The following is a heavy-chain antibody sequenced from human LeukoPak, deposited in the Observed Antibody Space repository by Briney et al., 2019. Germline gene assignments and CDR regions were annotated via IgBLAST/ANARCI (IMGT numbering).Heavy chain of an antibody. V-gene: IGHV4-59*08. D-gene: IGHD6-19*01. Sequence: PSETLSLTCTVSGGSINNYCWSWIRQPPGKGLEWIGFFDNNGITNYNPSLKNRVTILVDTSKNQVSLKLNSVTAADTAVYYCARGLFQWPARIDYWGQGTLVTVSS. CDR1: GGSINNYC. J-gene: IGHJ4*02. CDR2: FDNNGIT. CDR3: ARGLFQWPARIDY.